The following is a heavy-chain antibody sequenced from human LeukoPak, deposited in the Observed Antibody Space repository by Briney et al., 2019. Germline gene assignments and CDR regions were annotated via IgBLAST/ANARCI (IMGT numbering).Heavy chain of an antibody. Sequence: SETLSLTCTVSGASISSGTYSWSWIRQPPGEGLEWIGYIYHTGSTYYNPSLKSRVTISVDRSKNQFSLNLNSVTAADTALYYCARGDGSGSGRWFDPWGQGTLITVSS. CDR2: IYHTGST. CDR1: GASISSGTYS. CDR3: ARGDGSGSGRWFDP. V-gene: IGHV4-30-2*01. D-gene: IGHD3-10*01. J-gene: IGHJ5*02.